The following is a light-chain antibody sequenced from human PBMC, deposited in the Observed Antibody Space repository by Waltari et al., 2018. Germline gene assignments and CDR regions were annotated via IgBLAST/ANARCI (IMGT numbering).Light chain of an antibody. CDR2: DDS. CDR1: KIGRKH. J-gene: IGLJ2*01. CDR3: QVWDSGTYVVA. V-gene: IGLV3-21*02. Sequence: SYVLTQPPSVSVAPGQTDTITYGGSKIGRKHVPWYQDRSGQAPVLVVFDDSRRPSGIPERFSGSNSGNTASLTVSRVEAGDEADYYCQVWDSGTYVVAFGGGTKLTVL.